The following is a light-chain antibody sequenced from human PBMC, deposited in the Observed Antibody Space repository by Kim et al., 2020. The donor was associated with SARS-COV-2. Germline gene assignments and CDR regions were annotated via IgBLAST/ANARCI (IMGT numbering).Light chain of an antibody. CDR3: QQSYSSLPT. V-gene: IGKV4-1*01. CDR1: QSLLYSSNNKNY. J-gene: IGKJ1*01. Sequence: DIVMTQSPDSLAVSLGERATINCKSSQSLLYSSNNKNYLAWYQQKPGQPPKLLIYWASTRGSGVPDRFSGSGSGTDFTLTITSLQAEDVAVYYCQQSYSSLPTFGQGTKVDIK. CDR2: WAS.